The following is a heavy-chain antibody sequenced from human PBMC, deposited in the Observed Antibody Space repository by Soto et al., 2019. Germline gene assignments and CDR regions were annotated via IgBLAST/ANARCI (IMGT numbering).Heavy chain of an antibody. J-gene: IGHJ5*02. CDR1: ELPFGGYA. CDR2: ISGSGGST. Sequence: GGSLRFSCAASELPFGGYAMTWSPQAPGKGLEWVSAISGSGGSTYYVDSVKGRFTISRDNSKNTLYLQMNSLRAEDTAVYYCAKDGDTAYWFDPWGQGTLVTVSS. D-gene: IGHD5-18*01. V-gene: IGHV3-23*01. CDR3: AKDGDTAYWFDP.